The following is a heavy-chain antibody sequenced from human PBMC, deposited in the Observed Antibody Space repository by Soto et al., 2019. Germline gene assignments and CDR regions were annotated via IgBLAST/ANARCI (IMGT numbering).Heavy chain of an antibody. CDR3: ARDPRGPAVTPPRYYYGMDV. V-gene: IGHV4-4*07. Sequence: PSETLSLTCTVSGGSISSYYWSWIRQPAGKGLEWIGRIYTSGSTNYNPSLKSRVTMSVGTSKNQFSLKLSSVTAADTAVYYCARDPRGPAVTPPRYYYGMDVWGQGTTVTVSS. D-gene: IGHD4-17*01. J-gene: IGHJ6*02. CDR1: GGSISSYY. CDR2: IYTSGST.